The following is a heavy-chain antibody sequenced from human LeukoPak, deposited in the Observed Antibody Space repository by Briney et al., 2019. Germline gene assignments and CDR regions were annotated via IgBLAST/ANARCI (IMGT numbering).Heavy chain of an antibody. D-gene: IGHD2-2*01. CDR2: IYYSGST. CDR1: GGSISSSSYY. Sequence: SETLSLTCTVSGGSISSSSYYWGWMRQPPGKGLEWIGSIYYSGSTYYNPSLKRRVTISLDTSKNQFSLKLSSVTAADTAVYYCARGGSTLLLHNQYYYYYYGMDVWGQGTTVTVSS. CDR3: ARGGSTLLLHNQYYYYYYGMDV. V-gene: IGHV4-39*01. J-gene: IGHJ6*02.